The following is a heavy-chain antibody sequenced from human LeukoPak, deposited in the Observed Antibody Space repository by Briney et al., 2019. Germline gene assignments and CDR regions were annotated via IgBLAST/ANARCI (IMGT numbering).Heavy chain of an antibody. J-gene: IGHJ4*02. CDR3: ARGNIVGADYFDY. CDR1: GFTFSSYS. CDR2: ISSSSSYI. D-gene: IGHD1-26*01. Sequence: GSLRLSCAASGFTFSSYSMNWVRQAPGKGLEWVSSISSSSSYIYYADSVKGRFTISRDNAKNSLYLQMNSLRAEDTAVYYCARGNIVGADYFDYWGQGTLVTVSS. V-gene: IGHV3-21*01.